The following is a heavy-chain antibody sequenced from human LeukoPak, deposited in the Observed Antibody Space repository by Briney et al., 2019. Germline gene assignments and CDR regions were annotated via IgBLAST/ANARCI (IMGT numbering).Heavy chain of an antibody. CDR1: GFTFSNYW. D-gene: IGHD3-3*01. CDR3: ARDGAAGLRFNWFDP. J-gene: IGHJ5*02. Sequence: GGSRRLACAASGFTFSNYWMSWVRQAPGKGLEWVANIKQDGSEKYYVDSVKGRFTISRDNAKNSLYLHMNSLRAEDTAVYYCARDGAAGLRFNWFDPWGQETLVTLSS. CDR2: IKQDGSEK. V-gene: IGHV3-7*05.